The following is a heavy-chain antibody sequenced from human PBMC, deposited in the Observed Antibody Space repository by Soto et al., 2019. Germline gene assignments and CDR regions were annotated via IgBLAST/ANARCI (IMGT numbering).Heavy chain of an antibody. Sequence: EVQLLESGGGLVLPGASLRLSCAGSGFNPTTTPLSWVRQAPGKGLEWVTTISGTASRIYYVDSVKGRFFISRDNSKNTVTLQMNNLTVDDTAVYFCATSFRYLDNWGQGPRVSVSS. J-gene: IGHJ4*02. CDR2: ISGTASRI. V-gene: IGHV3-23*01. D-gene: IGHD3-9*01. CDR1: GFNPTTTP. CDR3: ATSFRYLDN.